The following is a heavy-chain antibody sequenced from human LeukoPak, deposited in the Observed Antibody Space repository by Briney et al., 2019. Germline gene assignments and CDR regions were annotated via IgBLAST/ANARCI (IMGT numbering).Heavy chain of an antibody. CDR2: MSPADSFS. CDR1: CYIFTNYW. V-gene: IGHV5-51*01. Sequence: GESLKISCQGSCYIFTNYWIGWVRQMPGTGLEWMGIMSPADSFSKYSPSFQGQVTISADNSITTAYLQWSSLKASDTAMYYCARRGSSWSVDYWGQGTLVTVSS. CDR3: ARRGSSWSVDY. J-gene: IGHJ4*02. D-gene: IGHD6-13*01.